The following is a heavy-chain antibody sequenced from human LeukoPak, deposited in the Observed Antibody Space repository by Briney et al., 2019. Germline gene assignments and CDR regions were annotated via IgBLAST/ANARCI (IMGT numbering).Heavy chain of an antibody. D-gene: IGHD3-22*01. CDR2: ISSRGTTI. V-gene: IGHV3-11*01. CDR1: EFTFSDYY. J-gene: IGHJ3*02. Sequence: GGSLRLSCAASEFTFSDYYMSWIRQAPGKGLEWVSYISSRGTTISYADSVKGRFTISRDNAKNSLYLQMNSLRAEDTAVYYCAREGGYYYGVDAFDIWGQGTMVTVSS. CDR3: AREGGYYYGVDAFDI.